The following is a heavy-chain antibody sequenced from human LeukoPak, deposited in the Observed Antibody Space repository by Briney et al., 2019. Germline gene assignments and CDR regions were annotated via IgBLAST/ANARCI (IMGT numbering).Heavy chain of an antibody. V-gene: IGHV3-48*01. CDR1: GFTFSSYS. J-gene: IGHJ4*02. CDR3: AGSDGVRIFGGLGGADY. D-gene: IGHD3-3*01. Sequence: PGGSLRLSCAVSGFTFSSYSMNWVRQAPGKGLEWVSYISSSSNVIYYADSVKGRFTISRDNAKNSLYLQMNSLRAEDTAVYYCAGSDGVRIFGGLGGADYWGQGTLVTVSS. CDR2: ISSSSNVI.